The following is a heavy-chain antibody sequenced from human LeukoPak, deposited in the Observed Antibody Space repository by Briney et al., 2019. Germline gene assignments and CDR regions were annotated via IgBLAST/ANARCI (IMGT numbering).Heavy chain of an antibody. J-gene: IGHJ4*02. V-gene: IGHV1-18*01. CDR2: ISAYNGNT. D-gene: IGHD3-22*01. Sequence: GASVKVSCKDSGYTFTSYGISWVRQAPGQGLEWMGWISAYNGNTNYAQKLQGRVTMTTDTSTSTAYMELRSLRSDDTAVYYCARVPPRRYYYDSSGYYDLVYWGQGTLVTVSS. CDR3: ARVPPRRYYYDSSGYYDLVY. CDR1: GYTFTSYG.